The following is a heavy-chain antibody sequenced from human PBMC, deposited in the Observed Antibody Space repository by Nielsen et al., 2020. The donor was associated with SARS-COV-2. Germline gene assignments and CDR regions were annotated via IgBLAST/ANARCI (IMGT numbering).Heavy chain of an antibody. CDR1: GFTFSSYT. CDR2: IRSNGGST. V-gene: IGHV3-64D*09. Sequence: GGSLRLSCSASGFTFSSYTMLWVRQAPGKGLEYVSAIRSNGGSTYYIDSVKGRFIISRDNSKNSLYLQMSSLRAEDTAVYHCVKGGYGSPAYWGQGTLVTVSS. CDR3: VKGGYGSPAY. D-gene: IGHD6-13*01. J-gene: IGHJ4*02.